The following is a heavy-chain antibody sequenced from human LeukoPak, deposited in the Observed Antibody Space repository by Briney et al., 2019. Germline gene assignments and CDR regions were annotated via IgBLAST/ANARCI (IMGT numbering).Heavy chain of an antibody. CDR2: ISWNSGSI. D-gene: IGHD3-9*01. CDR3: AKDTTHDILTEGYFDY. Sequence: TGGSLRLSCAASGFTFDDYAMHWVRQAPGKGLEWVSGISWNSGSIGYADSVKGRFTISRDNAKNSLYLQMNSLRAEDTALYYCAKDTTHDILTEGYFDYWGQGTLVTVSS. V-gene: IGHV3-9*01. CDR1: GFTFDDYA. J-gene: IGHJ4*02.